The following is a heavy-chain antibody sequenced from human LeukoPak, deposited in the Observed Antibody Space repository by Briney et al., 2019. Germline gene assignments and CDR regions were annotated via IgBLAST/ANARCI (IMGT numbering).Heavy chain of an antibody. CDR1: GYTFTSYD. J-gene: IGHJ4*02. V-gene: IGHV1-8*03. CDR2: MNPNSGNT. Sequence: GASVKVSCTASGYTFTSYDINWVRQATGQGLEWMGWMNPNSGNTGYEQKFQGRVTITRNTSISTAYMELSSLRSEDTAVYYCARGNRYCSGGSCYFTTYRTFDYLGQGTLVTVSS. CDR3: ARGNRYCSGGSCYFTTYRTFDY. D-gene: IGHD2-15*01.